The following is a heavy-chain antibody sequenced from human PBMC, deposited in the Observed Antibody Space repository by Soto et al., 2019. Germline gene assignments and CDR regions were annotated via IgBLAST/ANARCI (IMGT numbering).Heavy chain of an antibody. D-gene: IGHD1-1*01. CDR3: ECNWANSLKNWLDP. CDR1: GYIFTCYY. J-gene: IGHJ5*02. CDR2: IIPVLVSI. Sequence: ASSVKVACNASGYIFTCYYMHWVRQAPGQGLEPVGGIIPVLVSITYAQKFQGRVSLTADESTSTAYMELSSLTSEDTAVYYCECNWANSLKNWLDPWGQGTLVTVSS. V-gene: IGHV1-69*13.